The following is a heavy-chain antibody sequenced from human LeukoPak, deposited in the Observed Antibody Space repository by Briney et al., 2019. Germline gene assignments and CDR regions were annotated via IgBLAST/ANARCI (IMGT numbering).Heavy chain of an antibody. CDR3: ARVPYGEYAFD. CDR2: INHSGST. V-gene: IGHV4-34*01. J-gene: IGHJ1*01. D-gene: IGHD4-17*01. CDR1: GGSFSGYY. Sequence: SETLSLTCAVYGGSFSGYYWSWIRQPPGKGLEWIGEINHSGSTYYNPSLKSRVTISVDTSKNQFSLKLSSVTAADTAVYYCARVPYGEYAFDWGQGTLVTVSS.